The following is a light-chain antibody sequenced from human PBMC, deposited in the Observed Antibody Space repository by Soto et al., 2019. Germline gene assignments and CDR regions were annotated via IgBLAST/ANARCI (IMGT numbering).Light chain of an antibody. CDR1: QSVSSN. Sequence: EIVMTQSPATLSVSPGERATLSCRASQSVSSNLAWYQQKPGQAPRLLIYGASTRATGIPARFSGSESGTEFTLSVSGLQSEDFAVYYCQQYSNWPPGTFGQGTKVEIK. V-gene: IGKV3-15*01. CDR2: GAS. CDR3: QQYSNWPPGT. J-gene: IGKJ1*01.